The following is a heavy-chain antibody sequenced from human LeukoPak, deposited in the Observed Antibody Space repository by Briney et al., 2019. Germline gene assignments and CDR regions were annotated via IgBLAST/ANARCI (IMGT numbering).Heavy chain of an antibody. Sequence: SETLSLTCTVSGGSISSYYWSWIRQPPGKGLEWIGYIYYSGSTNYNPSLKSRVTISVDTSKNQFSLKLSSVTAADTAVYYCARVGGSRDYWGQGTLVTVSS. CDR2: IYYSGST. CDR1: GGSISSYY. J-gene: IGHJ4*02. CDR3: ARVGGSRDY. D-gene: IGHD2-15*01. V-gene: IGHV4-59*12.